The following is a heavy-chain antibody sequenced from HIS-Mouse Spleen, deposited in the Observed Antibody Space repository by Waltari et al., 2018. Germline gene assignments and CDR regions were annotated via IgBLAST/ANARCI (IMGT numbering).Heavy chain of an antibody. CDR3: ARIAEGYSSGWYAFDY. V-gene: IGHV2-70*01. J-gene: IGHJ4*02. Sequence: QGTLRASGPALVKPTQTLTLTCTFSGFSLSTSGMCVNWIRQPPGKALEWLATIDWDDDKYYSTSLKTRLTISKDTSKNQVVLTMTNMDPVDTATYYCARIAEGYSSGWYAFDYWGQGTLVTVSS. CDR1: GFSLSTSGMC. D-gene: IGHD6-19*01. CDR2: IDWDDDK.